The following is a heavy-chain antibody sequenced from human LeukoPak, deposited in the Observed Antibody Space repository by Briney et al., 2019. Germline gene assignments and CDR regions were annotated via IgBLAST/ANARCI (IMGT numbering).Heavy chain of an antibody. CDR3: YLEGVPVTGTSYY. V-gene: IGHV1-2*06. D-gene: IGHD6-19*01. J-gene: IGHJ4*02. CDR1: GYTFTGYY. CDR2: INPNNGGT. Sequence: ASVKVSCKASGYTFTGYYMHWVRQAPGQGLEWMGRINPNNGGTHYAQTFQGRVTMTRDTSISTAYMELSRLRFDDTAVYYCYLEGVPVTGTSYYWGRGTLVTVSS.